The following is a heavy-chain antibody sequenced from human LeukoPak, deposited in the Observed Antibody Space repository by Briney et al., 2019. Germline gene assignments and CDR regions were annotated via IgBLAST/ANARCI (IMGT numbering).Heavy chain of an antibody. D-gene: IGHD2-8*01. Sequence: PSETLSLTCTVSGGSISSYYWSWIRQPPGNGLEWIGYIYYSGSTNYNPSLKSRVTISVDTSKNQFSLKLSSVTAADTAVYYCARGAYCTSGVCYNDYWGQGTLVTVSS. CDR3: ARGAYCTSGVCYNDY. J-gene: IGHJ4*02. V-gene: IGHV4-59*01. CDR2: IYYSGST. CDR1: GGSISSYY.